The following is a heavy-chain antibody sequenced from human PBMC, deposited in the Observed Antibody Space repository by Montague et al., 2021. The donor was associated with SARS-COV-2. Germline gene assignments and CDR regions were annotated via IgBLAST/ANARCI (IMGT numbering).Heavy chain of an antibody. CDR3: ARGQNVGSGNSCNFDH. D-gene: IGHD3-10*01. J-gene: IGHJ4*02. CDR2: TYYRSKWST. V-gene: IGHV6-1*01. CDR1: GDSVSSNSAT. Sequence: CAISGDSVSSNSATWNWIRQSPSRGLEWLGRTYYRSKWSTNYAVSVQSRITVNPDTSKNHFSLQLNSVTPEDTAVYYCARGQNVGSGNSCNFDHWGQGTLVTVSS.